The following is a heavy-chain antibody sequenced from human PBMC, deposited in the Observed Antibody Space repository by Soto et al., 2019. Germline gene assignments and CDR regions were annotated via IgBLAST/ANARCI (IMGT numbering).Heavy chain of an antibody. V-gene: IGHV4-59*08. CDR2: IYYSGST. J-gene: IGHJ4*02. CDR3: ARRGGKCPAFDY. D-gene: IGHD2-15*01. Sequence: PSETLFLTCTVSGGSIRSYYWSWIRQPPGKGQEWIGYIYYSGSTKYNPSLKSRVTISVDSSKNQFSLKLDSVTAADTAVYYCARRGGKCPAFDYWGQGTLVTVSS. CDR1: GGSIRSYY.